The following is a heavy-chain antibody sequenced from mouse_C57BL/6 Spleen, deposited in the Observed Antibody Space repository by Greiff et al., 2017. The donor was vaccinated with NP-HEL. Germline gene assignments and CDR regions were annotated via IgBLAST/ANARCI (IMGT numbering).Heavy chain of an antibody. D-gene: IGHD1-1*01. CDR3: AGGITTVVAHYYAMDY. V-gene: IGHV1-72*01. Sequence: QVQLKQPGAELVKPGASVKLSCKASGYTFTSYWMHWVKQRPGRGLEWIGRIAPNSGGTKYNEKFKGKATLTVDKPSSTAYMQLSSLTSEDSAVYYCAGGITTVVAHYYAMDYWGQGTSVTVSS. CDR1: GYTFTSYW. CDR2: IAPNSGGT. J-gene: IGHJ4*01.